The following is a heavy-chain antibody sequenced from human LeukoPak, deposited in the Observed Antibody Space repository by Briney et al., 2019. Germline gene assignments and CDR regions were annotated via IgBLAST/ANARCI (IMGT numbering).Heavy chain of an antibody. CDR1: GFTFSSYW. CDR3: ARAGDGMIVVVTTLDY. D-gene: IGHD3-22*01. V-gene: IGHV3-7*01. Sequence: GGSLRLSCAASGFTFSSYWMSWVRQAPGKGLEWVANIKQDGSEKYYVDSVKGRFTISRDNAKNSLYLQMNSLRAEDTAVYYCARAGDGMIVVVTTLDYWGQGTLVTVSS. CDR2: IKQDGSEK. J-gene: IGHJ4*02.